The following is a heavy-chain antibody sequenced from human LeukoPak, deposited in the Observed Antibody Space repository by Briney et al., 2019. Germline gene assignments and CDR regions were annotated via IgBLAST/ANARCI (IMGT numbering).Heavy chain of an antibody. CDR2: ISSSSTI. CDR3: ARAAIAVAGSYDY. CDR1: GFTFSSYS. J-gene: IGHJ4*02. Sequence: GGSLRLSCAASGFTFSSYSMNWVRQAPGKGLEWISYISSSSTIYYADSVKGRFTISRDNAKNSLYLQMNSLRAEDTAVYYCARAAIAVAGSYDYWGQGTLVTVSS. D-gene: IGHD6-19*01. V-gene: IGHV3-48*01.